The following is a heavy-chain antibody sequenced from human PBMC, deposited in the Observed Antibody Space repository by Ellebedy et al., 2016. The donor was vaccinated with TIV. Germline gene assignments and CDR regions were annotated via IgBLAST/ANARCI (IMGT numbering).Heavy chain of an antibody. CDR1: GFTFSSYS. Sequence: PGGSLRLSCAASGFTFSSYSMNWVRQAPGKGLEWVSYISSSSSTIYYADSVKGRFTISRDNAKNSLYLQMNSLRAEDTAVYYCARDRGLRWKVYYGMDVWGQGTTVTVSS. CDR2: ISSSSSTI. J-gene: IGHJ6*02. D-gene: IGHD4-23*01. V-gene: IGHV3-48*04. CDR3: ARDRGLRWKVYYGMDV.